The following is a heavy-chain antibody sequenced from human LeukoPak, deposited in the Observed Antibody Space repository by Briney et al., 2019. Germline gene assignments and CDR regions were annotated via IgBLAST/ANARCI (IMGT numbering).Heavy chain of an antibody. CDR3: ARTQYCSSSTSCYFGYFDY. J-gene: IGHJ4*02. D-gene: IGHD2-2*01. V-gene: IGHV4-61*01. CDR2: VYYTGST. Sequence: KPSETLSRTCTVSGGSVSSASYYWSWIRQPPGKGLEWIAYVYYTGSTNYNPSLKSRVTISLDMSKNQFSLKLSSVTAADTAVYYCARTQYCSSSTSCYFGYFDYWGQGTLVTVSS. CDR1: GGSVSSASYY.